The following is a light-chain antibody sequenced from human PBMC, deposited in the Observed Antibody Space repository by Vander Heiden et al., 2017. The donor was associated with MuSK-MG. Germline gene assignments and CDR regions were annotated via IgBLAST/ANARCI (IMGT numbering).Light chain of an antibody. CDR1: EGVSSH. CDR3: QQRNDGIT. J-gene: IGKJ5*01. V-gene: IGKV3D-11*01. CDR2: DAS. Sequence: TVSTQSPVTLSLSPGARAALPRMASEGVSSHLACYQKTPDQPPRLLYYDASSTATGIPTWCSSGASGTDTMITITGVAPDDFVVYFCQQRNDGITFGQGTRLEIK.